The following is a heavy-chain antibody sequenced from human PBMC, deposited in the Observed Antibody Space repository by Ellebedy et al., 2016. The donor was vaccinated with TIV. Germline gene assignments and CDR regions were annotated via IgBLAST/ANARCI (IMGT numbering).Heavy chain of an antibody. CDR1: GGSISSYY. V-gene: IGHV4-59*01. Sequence: SETLSLXXTVSGGSISSYYWSWIRQPPGKGLEWIGYIYYSGSTNYNPSLKSRVTISVDTSKNQFSLKLSSVTAADTAVYYWARGGTVAGTEWFDPWGQGTLVTVSS. CDR3: ARGGTVAGTEWFDP. D-gene: IGHD6-19*01. CDR2: IYYSGST. J-gene: IGHJ5*02.